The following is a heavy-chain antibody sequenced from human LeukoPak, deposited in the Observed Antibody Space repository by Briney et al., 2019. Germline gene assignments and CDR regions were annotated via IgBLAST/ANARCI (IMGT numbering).Heavy chain of an antibody. V-gene: IGHV3-30*18. D-gene: IGHD3-22*01. CDR3: AKDRGGAYYESSVDI. Sequence: PGGSLTLSCTASGFSFSNYGIHWVRQAPGKGLEWLAVISYDGNKKYYADSVKGRFTISRDNSKNKLYLQMNSLRAEDTAVYYCAKDRGGAYYESSVDIWGQGTMVTVSS. J-gene: IGHJ3*02. CDR1: GFSFSNYG. CDR2: ISYDGNKK.